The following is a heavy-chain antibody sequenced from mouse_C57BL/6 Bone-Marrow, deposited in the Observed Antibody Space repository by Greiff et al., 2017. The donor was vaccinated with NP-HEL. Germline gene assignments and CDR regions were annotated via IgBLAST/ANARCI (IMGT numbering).Heavy chain of an antibody. V-gene: IGHV1-18*01. CDR2: INPNNGGT. Sequence: VQLQQSGPELVKPGALVKIPCKASGYTFTDYNMDWVKQSHGKSLEWIGDINPNNGGTIYNQKFKGKATLTVDKSSSTAYMELRSLTSEDTAVYYCARSRNYPDYWGQGTTLTVSS. J-gene: IGHJ2*01. D-gene: IGHD2-1*01. CDR3: ARSRNYPDY. CDR1: GYTFTDYN.